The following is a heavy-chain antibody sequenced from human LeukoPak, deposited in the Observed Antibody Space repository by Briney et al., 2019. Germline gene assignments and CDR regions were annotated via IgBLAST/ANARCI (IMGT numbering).Heavy chain of an antibody. J-gene: IGHJ3*02. CDR1: GYSISSGYY. D-gene: IGHD1-26*01. CDR2: IYHSGST. CDR3: ASNQVGAQGPDAFDI. Sequence: SETLSLTCTVSGYSISSGYYWGWIRQPPGKGLEWIGSIYHSGSTYYNPSLKSRVTISVDTSKNQFSLKLSSVTAADTAVYYCASNQVGAQGPDAFDIWGQGTMVTVSS. V-gene: IGHV4-38-2*02.